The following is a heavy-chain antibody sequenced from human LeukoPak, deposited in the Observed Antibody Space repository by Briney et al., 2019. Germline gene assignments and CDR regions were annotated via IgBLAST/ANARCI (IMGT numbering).Heavy chain of an antibody. V-gene: IGHV3-21*01. CDR1: GFTFTSYS. CDR3: AKEGVGATSYFDY. Sequence: GGSLRLSCAASGFTFTSYSMNWVRQAPGRGLEWVSSISSSSRYIYYADSVKGRFTISRDNAKNSLYLQMNSLRAEDTAVYYCAKEGVGATSYFDYWGQGTLVTVSS. J-gene: IGHJ4*02. CDR2: ISSSSRYI. D-gene: IGHD1-26*01.